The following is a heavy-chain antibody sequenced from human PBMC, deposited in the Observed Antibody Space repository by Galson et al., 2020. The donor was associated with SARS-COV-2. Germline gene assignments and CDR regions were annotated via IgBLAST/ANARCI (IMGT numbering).Heavy chain of an antibody. CDR2: FIHVFHTA. V-gene: IGHV1-69*13. CDR3: VRGEVQTLDY. J-gene: IGHJ4*02. D-gene: IGHD1-1*01. CDR1: GGTFSSSD. Sequence: SVKVSCKASGGTFSSSDVNWVRQAPGQGLEWLGGFIHVFHTATYAQKFQGRVTITADEHTTTAYMELTSLRSDDTAVYFCVRGEVQTLDYWGQGTLVTVSS.